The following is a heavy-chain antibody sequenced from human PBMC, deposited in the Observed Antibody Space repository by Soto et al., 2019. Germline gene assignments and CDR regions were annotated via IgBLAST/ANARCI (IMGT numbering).Heavy chain of an antibody. D-gene: IGHD3-10*01. CDR3: ARVAPGRRYYGSGSYQGFDY. J-gene: IGHJ4*02. V-gene: IGHV1-18*01. CDR2: ISAYNGDT. Sequence: ASVKVSCKASGYTFTNYGITWVRQAPGQGLEWMGWISAYNGDTNYTQRLQGRVTMTTDTSTSTAYMELRSLRSDDTAVYYCARVAPGRRYYGSGSYQGFDYWGQGTLVTVSS. CDR1: GYTFTNYG.